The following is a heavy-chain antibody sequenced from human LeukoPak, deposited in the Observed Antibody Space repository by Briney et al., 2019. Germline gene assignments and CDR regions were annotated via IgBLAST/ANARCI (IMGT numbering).Heavy chain of an antibody. CDR1: GGSISSGGYS. CDR3: ARAYSSSSVHGYYFDC. Sequence: PSETLSLTCAVSGGSISSGGYSWSWIRQPPGKGLEWIGYIYHSGSTYYNPSLKSRVTISVDRSKNQFSLKLSPVTAADTAVYYCARAYSSSSVHGYYFDCWGQGTLVTVSS. V-gene: IGHV4-30-2*01. J-gene: IGHJ4*02. D-gene: IGHD6-6*01. CDR2: IYHSGST.